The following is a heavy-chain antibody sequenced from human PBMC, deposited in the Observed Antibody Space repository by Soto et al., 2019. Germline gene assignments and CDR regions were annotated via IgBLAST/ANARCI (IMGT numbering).Heavy chain of an antibody. CDR1: GFNTRFYS. V-gene: IGHV3-23*01. Sequence: PGGSLRLSCTASGFNTRFYSISWVRQTPGKGLEWVAALSRSGGATYYADSVRGRFTISRDASKDTLFLQMRNLRAEDTAIYYCSKGEMSTIRNSFDPWGQGTLVTVSS. CDR3: SKGEMSTIRNSFDP. CDR2: LSRSGGAT. J-gene: IGHJ5*02. D-gene: IGHD1-1*01.